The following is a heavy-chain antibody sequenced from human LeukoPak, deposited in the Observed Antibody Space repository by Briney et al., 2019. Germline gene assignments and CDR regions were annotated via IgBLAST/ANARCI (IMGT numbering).Heavy chain of an antibody. Sequence: ASVKVSCKASGYTFTSYGISWVRQAPGQGLEWMGWISAYNGNTNYAQKLQGRVTMTTDTSTSTAYMELRSLRSDDTAVYYCARGDSDYVWGSYRYSLHCNWFDPWGQGTLVTVSS. CDR3: ARGDSDYVWGSYRYSLHCNWFDP. CDR2: ISAYNGNT. V-gene: IGHV1-18*01. J-gene: IGHJ5*02. D-gene: IGHD3-16*02. CDR1: GYTFTSYG.